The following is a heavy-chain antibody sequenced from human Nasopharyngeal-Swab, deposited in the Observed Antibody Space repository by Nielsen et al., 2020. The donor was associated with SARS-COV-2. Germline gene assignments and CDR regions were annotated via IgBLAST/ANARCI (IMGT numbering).Heavy chain of an antibody. CDR1: GFTFSSYA. V-gene: IGHV3-23*01. D-gene: IGHD4-11*01. Sequence: GESLKISCAASGFTFSSYAMSWVRQAPGKGLEWVSAISGSGGSTYYADSVKGRFTISRDNSKNTLYLQMNSLRAEDTAVYHCAKDPTVYVVYNWFDPWGQGTLVTVSS. CDR3: AKDPTVYVVYNWFDP. CDR2: ISGSGGST. J-gene: IGHJ5*02.